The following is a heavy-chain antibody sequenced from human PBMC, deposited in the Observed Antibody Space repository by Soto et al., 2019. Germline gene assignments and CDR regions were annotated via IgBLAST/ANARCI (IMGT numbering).Heavy chain of an antibody. D-gene: IGHD5-18*01. CDR2: IDPSDSYT. CDR1: GYSFTSYW. Sequence: GESLKISCKGSGYSFTSYWISLVRQMPGKGLEWMGRIDPSDSYTNYSPSFQGHVTISADKSISTAYLQWSSLKASDTAMYYCASRMVTGYYYGMDVWGQGTTVTVSS. V-gene: IGHV5-10-1*01. J-gene: IGHJ6*02. CDR3: ASRMVTGYYYGMDV.